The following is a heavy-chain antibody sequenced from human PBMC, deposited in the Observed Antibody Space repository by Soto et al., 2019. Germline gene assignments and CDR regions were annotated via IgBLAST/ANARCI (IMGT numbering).Heavy chain of an antibody. D-gene: IGHD3-22*01. CDR1: GGSISSSSYY. J-gene: IGHJ6*02. CDR2: IYYSGST. CDR3: ARLRSYDSSGYYFYGMDV. Sequence: PSETLSLTCTVSGGSISSSSYYWGWIRQPPGKGLEWIGSIYYSGSTYYNPSLKSRVTISVDTSKNQFSLKLSSVTAADTAVYYCARLRSYDSSGYYFYGMDVWGQGTTVTVSS. V-gene: IGHV4-39*01.